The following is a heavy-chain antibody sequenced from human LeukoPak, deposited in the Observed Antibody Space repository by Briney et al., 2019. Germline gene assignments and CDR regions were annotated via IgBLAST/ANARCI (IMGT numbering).Heavy chain of an antibody. J-gene: IGHJ4*02. D-gene: IGHD6-13*01. CDR1: GYSISSGYY. V-gene: IGHV4-38-2*02. CDR2: IYHSGTT. CDR3: ARGIAGAGTHY. Sequence: SETLSLTCTVSGYSISSGYYWGWIRQPPGKGLEWIGSIYHSGTTYYNPSLRNRITISVDTSKNQFSLKLSSVTAADTAVYYCARGIAGAGTHYWGQGTLVTVSS.